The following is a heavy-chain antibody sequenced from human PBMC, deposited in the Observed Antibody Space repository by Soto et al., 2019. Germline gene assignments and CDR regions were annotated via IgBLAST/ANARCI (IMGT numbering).Heavy chain of an antibody. CDR3: AREADFPSSGYVIDF. V-gene: IGHV3-21*01. CDR1: GFTFSSYS. Sequence: LRLSCAASGFTFSSYSMNWVRQAPGKGLEWVSSVISTSSYKYYADSVKGRFTISRDDAKDSLFLQMNSLRADDTAVYYCAREADFPSSGYVIDFWGQGTLVTVSS. D-gene: IGHD3-22*01. J-gene: IGHJ4*02. CDR2: VISTSSYK.